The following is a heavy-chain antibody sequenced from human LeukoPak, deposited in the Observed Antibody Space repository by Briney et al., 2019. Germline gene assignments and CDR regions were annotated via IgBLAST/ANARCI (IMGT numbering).Heavy chain of an antibody. D-gene: IGHD3-3*01. CDR1: GYTFTGYY. J-gene: IGHJ5*02. Sequence: ASVKVSCKASGYTFTGYYMHWVRQAPGQGLEWMGWINPNSGGTNYAQKFQGRVTMTRDTSISTAYMELSRLRSDDTAVYYCARALLFGVVIAWFDPWGQGTLVTVSS. CDR2: INPNSGGT. CDR3: ARALLFGVVIAWFDP. V-gene: IGHV1-2*02.